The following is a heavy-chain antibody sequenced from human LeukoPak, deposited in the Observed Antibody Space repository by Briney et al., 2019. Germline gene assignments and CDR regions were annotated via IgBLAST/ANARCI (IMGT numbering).Heavy chain of an antibody. Sequence: GGSLRLSCAASGFTFSSYAMSWVRQAPGKGLEWVSAISGSGGSTYYADSVKGRFTIYRDNSKNTLYLQMNSLRAEDTAVYYCAKEFSTPLGSDYYYYYMDVWGKGTTVTVSS. CDR2: ISGSGGST. CDR3: AKEFSTPLGSDYYYYYMDV. J-gene: IGHJ6*03. CDR1: GFTFSSYA. D-gene: IGHD2/OR15-2a*01. V-gene: IGHV3-23*01.